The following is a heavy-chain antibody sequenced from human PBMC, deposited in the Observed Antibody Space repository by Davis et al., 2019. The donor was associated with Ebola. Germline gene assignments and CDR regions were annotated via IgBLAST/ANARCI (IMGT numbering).Heavy chain of an antibody. CDR1: GDSMSSHY. V-gene: IGHV4-59*11. CDR3: ARGGEYTAYDVSD. J-gene: IGHJ4*02. D-gene: IGHD5-12*01. Sequence: PSETLSLTCSVSGDSMSSHYWSWIRQPPGKGLEWIGYIDHSGVTTNYSPSLKSRVTISIDTSKKQFSLNLNSVTAVDTAVYYCARGGEYTAYDVSDWGQGTLVAVSS. CDR2: IDHSGVTT.